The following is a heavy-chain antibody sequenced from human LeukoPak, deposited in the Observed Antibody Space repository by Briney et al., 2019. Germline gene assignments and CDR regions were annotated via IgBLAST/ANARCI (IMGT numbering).Heavy chain of an antibody. CDR1: GYSISSGYY. Sequence: SETLSLTCTVFGYSISSGYYWGWIRQPPGKELEWIGSIYHSGSTYYNRSLKSRVTISVDTSKNQFSLKLSSVTAADTAVYYCARSYCSSTSCYLDAFDIWGQGTMVTVSS. J-gene: IGHJ3*02. V-gene: IGHV4-38-2*02. CDR2: IYHSGST. D-gene: IGHD2-2*01. CDR3: ARSYCSSTSCYLDAFDI.